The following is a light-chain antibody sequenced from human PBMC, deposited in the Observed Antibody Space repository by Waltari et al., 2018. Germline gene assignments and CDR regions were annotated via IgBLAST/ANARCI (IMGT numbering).Light chain of an antibody. J-gene: IGLJ3*02. CDR3: GSWDTSLTAWV. CDR2: EED. V-gene: IGLV1-51*02. CDR1: SSNIGNNR. Sequence: QSVLTQPPSVSAAPGQKVTISCSGSSSNIGNNRVSWYQHLPRKAPKLLFSEEDKRPSGIPDRLSGSRSGTSATLDITGLQTGDEADYYCGSWDTSLTAWVFGGGTKLTVL.